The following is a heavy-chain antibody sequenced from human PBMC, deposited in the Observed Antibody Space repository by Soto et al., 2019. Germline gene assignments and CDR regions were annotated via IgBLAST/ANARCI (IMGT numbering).Heavy chain of an antibody. V-gene: IGHV3-23*01. CDR1: GFTFSSYA. D-gene: IGHD3-22*01. Sequence: GGSLRLSCAASGFTFSSYAMSWVRQAPGKGLEWVSAISGSGGSTYYADSVKGRFTISRDNSKNTLYLQMNSLRAEDTAVYYCAKDYGSSGYWNWFDPWGQGTLVTVSS. J-gene: IGHJ5*02. CDR3: AKDYGSSGYWNWFDP. CDR2: ISGSGGST.